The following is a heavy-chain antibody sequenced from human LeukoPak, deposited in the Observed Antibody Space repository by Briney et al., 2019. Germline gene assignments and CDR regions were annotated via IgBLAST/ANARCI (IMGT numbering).Heavy chain of an antibody. CDR2: ISAYNGNT. D-gene: IGHD4-11*01. CDR1: GDTFSTYG. CDR3: ARTSAAGLPNAFDI. Sequence: ASVKVSSKASGDTFSTYGISWGRQALGQRLERMGQISAYNGNTNYTQKLQGRVTMTTDTSPSTAYMELRSLRSDDTAVYYCARTSAAGLPNAFDIWGQGTMVTVSS. V-gene: IGHV1-18*01. J-gene: IGHJ3*02.